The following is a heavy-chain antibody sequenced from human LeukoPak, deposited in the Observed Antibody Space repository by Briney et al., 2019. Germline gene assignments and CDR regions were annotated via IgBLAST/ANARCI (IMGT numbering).Heavy chain of an antibody. CDR2: VTRDSDRT. CDR3: VKXXXXXFDS. J-gene: IGHJ4*02. CDR1: GFTFSSFS. V-gene: IGHV3-23*01. Sequence: VKLGGSLRLSCAASGFTFSSFSMGWVRQASGKGLEWVSAVTRDSDRTFYAAPVKGRFTTTRDNTQNTLYLEMNSLRAEDTAVYYCVKXXXXXFDSXGXGXLVTVS.